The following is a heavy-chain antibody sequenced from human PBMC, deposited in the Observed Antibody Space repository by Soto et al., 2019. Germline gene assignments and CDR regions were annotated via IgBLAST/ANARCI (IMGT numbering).Heavy chain of an antibody. CDR1: GGTLRSCS. CDR2: IIPIFGTA. D-gene: IGHD3-9*01. V-gene: IGHV1-69*01. CDR3: ARGMYYDILTGYPWGSYYYYGMDV. Sequence: SVELCWKDCGGTLRSCSRSWVRQAPGQGLEWMGGIIPIFGTANYAQKFQGRVTITADESTSTAYMELSSLRSEDTAVCYCARGMYYDILTGYPWGSYYYYGMDVWGQGTTVTVSS. J-gene: IGHJ6*02.